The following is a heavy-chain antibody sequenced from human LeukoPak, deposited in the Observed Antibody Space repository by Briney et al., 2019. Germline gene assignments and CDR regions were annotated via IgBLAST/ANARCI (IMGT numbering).Heavy chain of an antibody. J-gene: IGHJ6*03. Sequence: GGSLRLSCAASGFTFSSYSMNWVRQAPGKGLEWVSYISSSSSTIYYADSVKGRFTISRDNAKNPLYLQMNSLRAEDTAVYYCARVYDILTGYYAYYMDVWGKGTTVTVSS. CDR1: GFTFSSYS. D-gene: IGHD3-9*01. V-gene: IGHV3-48*04. CDR3: ARVYDILTGYYAYYMDV. CDR2: ISSSSSTI.